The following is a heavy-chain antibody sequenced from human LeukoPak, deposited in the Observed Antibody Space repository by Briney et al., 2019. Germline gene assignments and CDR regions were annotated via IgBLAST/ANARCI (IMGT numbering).Heavy chain of an antibody. CDR3: AKNYYDSSGLY. J-gene: IGHJ4*02. D-gene: IGHD3-22*01. CDR1: GFSFSSYA. CDR2: ISGSGGST. Sequence: PAESLALSCAASGFSFSSYAMSWVRQPPGKGLEWVSAISGSGGSTYYADSVKGRFTITRDNSKNTLYLQMNSLRAEDTAVYYCAKNYYDSSGLYWGQGTLVTVSS. V-gene: IGHV3-23*01.